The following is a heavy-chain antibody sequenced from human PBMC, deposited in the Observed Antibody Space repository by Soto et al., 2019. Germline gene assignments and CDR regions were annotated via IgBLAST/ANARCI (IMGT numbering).Heavy chain of an antibody. Sequence: EVQLVESGGGLVQPGGSLRLSCAASGFTLSGRSMHWVRQAPGKGLVWVSGIDNAGTDSTYAGSVEGRFTSSRDNAKNMLYLQMNGLRVEDTAVYYCARGWFGPDVWGKGTTVTVSS. CDR3: ARGWFGPDV. J-gene: IGHJ6*04. V-gene: IGHV3-74*01. D-gene: IGHD3-10*01. CDR1: GFTLSGRS. CDR2: IDNAGTDS.